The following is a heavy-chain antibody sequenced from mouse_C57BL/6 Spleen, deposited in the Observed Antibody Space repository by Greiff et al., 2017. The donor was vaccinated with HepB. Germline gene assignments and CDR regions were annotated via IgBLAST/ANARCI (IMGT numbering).Heavy chain of an antibody. D-gene: IGHD1-1*01. CDR1: GYTFTSYW. CDR2: IDPSASYT. Sequence: QVQLQQPGAELVKPGASVKLSCKASGYTFTSYWMQWVKQRPGQGLEWIGEIDPSASYTNYNQKFKGKATLTVDTSSSTAYMQLSSLTSEDSAVYYWARPYGSSYWYFDVWGTGTTVTVSS. V-gene: IGHV1-50*01. CDR3: ARPYGSSYWYFDV. J-gene: IGHJ1*03.